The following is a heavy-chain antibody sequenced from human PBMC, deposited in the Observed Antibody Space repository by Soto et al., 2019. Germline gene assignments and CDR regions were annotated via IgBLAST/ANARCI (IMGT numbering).Heavy chain of an antibody. J-gene: IGHJ4*02. CDR1: GFTFSDYY. Sequence: GGSLRLSCAASGFTFSDYYMSWIRQASGKGLEWVSYISSSSSYTNYADSVKGRFTISRDNAKNSLYLQMNSLRAEDTAVYYCATHGPYYYGSGSYLPFDYWGQGTLVTVSS. CDR2: ISSSSSYT. CDR3: ATHGPYYYGSGSYLPFDY. D-gene: IGHD3-10*01. V-gene: IGHV3-11*06.